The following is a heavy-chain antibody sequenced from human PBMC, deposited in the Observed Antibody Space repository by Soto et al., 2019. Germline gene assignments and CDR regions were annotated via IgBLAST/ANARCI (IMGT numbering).Heavy chain of an antibody. CDR2: IYSGGST. CDR3: ASTQMLGYCSSTSCPGPYYFDY. V-gene: IGHV3-53*01. D-gene: IGHD2-2*01. CDR1: GFTFSSYS. Sequence: GGSLRLSCAASGFTFSSYSMSWVRQAPGKGLEWVSVIYSGGSTYYADSVKGRFTISRDNSKNTLYLQMNSLRAEDTAVYYCASTQMLGYCSSTSCPGPYYFDYWGQGTLVTVSS. J-gene: IGHJ4*02.